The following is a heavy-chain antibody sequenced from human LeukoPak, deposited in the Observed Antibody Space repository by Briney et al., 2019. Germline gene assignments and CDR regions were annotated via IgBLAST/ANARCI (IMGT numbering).Heavy chain of an antibody. CDR1: GYTFTSYA. D-gene: IGHD3-10*01. CDR3: ARHPEYGSGYGSGSYPLDY. V-gene: IGHV1-3*01. J-gene: IGHJ4*02. Sequence: ASVKVSCKASGYTFTSYAMHWVRQAPGQRLEWMGWINAGNGNTKYSQKFQGRVTMTIDTSTSTAYMELRSLRSDDTAVYFCARHPEYGSGYGSGSYPLDYWGQGTLVTVSS. CDR2: INAGNGNT.